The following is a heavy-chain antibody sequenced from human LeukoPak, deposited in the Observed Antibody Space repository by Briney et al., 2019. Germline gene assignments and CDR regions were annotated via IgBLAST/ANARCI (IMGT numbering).Heavy chain of an antibody. Sequence: GGSLRLSCAASGFTFSSYAMSWVRQAPGKGLEWVSTISSSGGSTYYADSVKGRFTISRDNSKNTLYLQMNSLRVEDTAVYYCARDGSGWSVYWGQGTLVTVSS. CDR2: ISSSGGST. J-gene: IGHJ4*02. CDR1: GFTFSSYA. V-gene: IGHV3-23*01. D-gene: IGHD6-19*01. CDR3: ARDGSGWSVY.